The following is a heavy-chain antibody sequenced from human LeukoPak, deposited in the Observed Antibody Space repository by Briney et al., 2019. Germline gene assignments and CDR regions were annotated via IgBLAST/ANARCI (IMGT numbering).Heavy chain of an antibody. V-gene: IGHV1-2*02. D-gene: IGHD6-19*01. Sequence: ASVKVSCKASGYTFTGYYIHWVRQAPGQGLEWMGWINPDSGGTNYAQKFQGRVTMTRDTSIRTAYMELSRLRSDDTAVYYCARVLFYSSGNKSNRVDYWGQGTLVTVSA. J-gene: IGHJ4*02. CDR2: INPDSGGT. CDR1: GYTFTGYY. CDR3: ARVLFYSSGNKSNRVDY.